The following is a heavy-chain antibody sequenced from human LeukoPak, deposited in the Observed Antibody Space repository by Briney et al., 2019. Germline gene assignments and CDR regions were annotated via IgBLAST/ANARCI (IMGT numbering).Heavy chain of an antibody. CDR3: ARVDYDLYYFDY. Sequence: ASVKVSCKASGHTFTSYGISWVRQAPGQGLEWMGWISAYNGNTNYAQKLQGRVTMTTDTSTSTAYMELRSLRSDDTAVYYCARVDYDLYYFDYWGQGTLVTVSS. V-gene: IGHV1-18*01. CDR1: GHTFTSYG. CDR2: ISAYNGNT. D-gene: IGHD3-22*01. J-gene: IGHJ4*02.